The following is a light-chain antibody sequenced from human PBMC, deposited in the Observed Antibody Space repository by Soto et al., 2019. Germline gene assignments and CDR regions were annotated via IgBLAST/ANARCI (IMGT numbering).Light chain of an antibody. CDR2: GAS. CDR3: QQSYSTPWT. J-gene: IGKJ1*01. V-gene: IGKV3-20*01. CDR1: QSVSSSY. Sequence: EIVLTQSPVTLSLSPWERATLSCRASQSVSSSYLAWYQQKPGQAPRLLIYGASSRATGTPDRFSGSGSGTDFTLTISSLQPEDFATYYCQQSYSTPWTFGQGTKVDIK.